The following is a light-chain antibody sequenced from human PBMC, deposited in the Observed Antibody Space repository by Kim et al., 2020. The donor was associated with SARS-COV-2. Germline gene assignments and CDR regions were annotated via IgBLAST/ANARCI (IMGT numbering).Light chain of an antibody. CDR2: YDS. CDR1: NIGSKS. Sequence: SYELTQPPSVSVAPGKTARITCGGNNIGSKSVHWYQQKPGQAPVLVIYYDSDRPSGIPERFSGSNSGNTATLTISRDEAGDEADYYCQVWDSSSDHWLFG. J-gene: IGLJ3*02. CDR3: QVWDSSSDHWL. V-gene: IGLV3-21*04.